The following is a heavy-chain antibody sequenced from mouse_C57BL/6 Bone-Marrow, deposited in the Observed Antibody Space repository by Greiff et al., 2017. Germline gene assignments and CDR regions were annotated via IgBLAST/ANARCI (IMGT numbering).Heavy chain of an antibody. V-gene: IGHV5-16*01. Sequence: EVKLMESEGGLVQPGSSMKLSCTASGFTFSDYYMAWVRQVPEKGLEWVANINYDGSSTYYLDSLKSRFIISRDNAKNILYLQMSSLKSEDTATYYCARDPLIYYYGRSYVKYWYCDVWGTGTTVTVSS. CDR3: ARDPLIYYYGRSYVKYWYCDV. J-gene: IGHJ1*03. CDR1: GFTFSDYY. CDR2: INYDGSST. D-gene: IGHD1-1*01.